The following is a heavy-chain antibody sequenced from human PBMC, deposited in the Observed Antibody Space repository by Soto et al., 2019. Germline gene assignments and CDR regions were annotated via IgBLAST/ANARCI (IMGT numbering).Heavy chain of an antibody. D-gene: IGHD3-10*01. V-gene: IGHV4-30-4*01. Sequence: SETLSLTCTVSGGSISSGDYYWSWIRQPPGKGLEWIGYIYYSGSTYYNPSLKSRVTISVDTSKNQFSLKLSSVTAADTAVYYCARTYEGSGSSYWFDPWGQGTLVTVSS. CDR2: IYYSGST. CDR3: ARTYEGSGSSYWFDP. CDR1: GGSISSGDYY. J-gene: IGHJ5*02.